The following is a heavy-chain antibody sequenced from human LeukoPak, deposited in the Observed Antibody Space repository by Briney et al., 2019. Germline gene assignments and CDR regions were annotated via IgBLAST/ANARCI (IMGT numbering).Heavy chain of an antibody. V-gene: IGHV3-7*01. Sequence: PGGSLRLSCAASGFTFSSYWMSWVRKAPGKGLEWVANIKQDGSEKYYVDSVKGRFTISRDNAKNSLYLQMNSLRAEDTAVYYCAREFLGYYGSGSYYIDYWGQGTLVTVSS. CDR1: GFTFSSYW. CDR2: IKQDGSEK. J-gene: IGHJ4*02. D-gene: IGHD3-10*01. CDR3: AREFLGYYGSGSYYIDY.